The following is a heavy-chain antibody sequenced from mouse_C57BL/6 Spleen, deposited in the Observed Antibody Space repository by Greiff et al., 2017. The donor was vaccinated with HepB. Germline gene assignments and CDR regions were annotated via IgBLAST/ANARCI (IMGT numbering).Heavy chain of an antibody. CDR2: IDPSDSYT. V-gene: IGHV1-69*01. J-gene: IGHJ4*01. CDR3: ARSHYGNYGAMDY. D-gene: IGHD2-1*01. CDR1: GYTFTSYW. Sequence: VQLQQPGAELVMPGASVKLSCKASGYTFTSYWMHWVKQRPGQGLEWIGEIDPSDSYTNYNQKFKGKSTLTVDTSSSTAYMQLSSRTSEDSAVYYCARSHYGNYGAMDYWGQGTSVTVSS.